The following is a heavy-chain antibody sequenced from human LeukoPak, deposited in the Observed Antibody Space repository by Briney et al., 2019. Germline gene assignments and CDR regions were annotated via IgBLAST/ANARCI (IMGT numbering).Heavy chain of an antibody. CDR3: ARVWGASSSYPFDY. Sequence: GASVKVSCKASGYTFTRYGHSWVRQAPGQGLEWMAWISVRNGDTNYAQKVRDRVTVTTDTSTNTVCLELRNLRSDDSAVYYCARVWGASSSYPFDYCGQGTLVTVSS. J-gene: IGHJ4*02. V-gene: IGHV1-18*01. D-gene: IGHD6-13*01. CDR2: ISVRNGDT. CDR1: GYTFTRYG.